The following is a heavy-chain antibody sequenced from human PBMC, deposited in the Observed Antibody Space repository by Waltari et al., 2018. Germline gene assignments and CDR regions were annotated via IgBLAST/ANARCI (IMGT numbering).Heavy chain of an antibody. CDR1: GFRFGDYW. V-gene: IGHV3-74*01. J-gene: IGHJ4*02. CDR3: ARKAGSGYPYGPFYYDN. D-gene: IGHD5-12*01. CDR2: INVDGGYI. Sequence: EVHLAASGGGVVQPGGSLRLPCTGSGFRFGDYWMHWVRQAPGKGLEWVSRINVDGGYISYGDSVKGRFTISRDNAKNTVFLQLNSLRADDTAVYFCARKAGSGYPYGPFYYDNWGQGTLVTVSS.